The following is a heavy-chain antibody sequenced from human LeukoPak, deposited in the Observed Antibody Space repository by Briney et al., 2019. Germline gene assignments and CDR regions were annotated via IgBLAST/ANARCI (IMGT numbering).Heavy chain of an antibody. D-gene: IGHD6-13*01. CDR3: AREYSYSSSWYRDYYYYYYMDV. J-gene: IGHJ6*03. CDR1: GGSISSSSYY. V-gene: IGHV4-39*07. Sequence: SETLSLTCTVSGGSISSSSYYWGWIRQPPGKGLVWIWSNYYSGITYHNPARQSRVTISVDTSKNQFSLKLSSVSAADTAVYYCAREYSYSSSWYRDYYYYYYMDVWGKGTTVTVSS. CDR2: NYYSGIT.